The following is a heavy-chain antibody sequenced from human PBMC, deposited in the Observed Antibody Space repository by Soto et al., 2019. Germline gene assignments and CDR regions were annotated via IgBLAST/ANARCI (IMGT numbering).Heavy chain of an antibody. CDR2: IYWDDDK. CDR1: GFSLITSGVG. CDR3: AHTSLAVGDLDY. J-gene: IGHJ4*02. Sequence: QITLKESGPTLVKPTQTLTLTCTFSGFSLITSGVGVGWIRQPPGKALEWLVLIYWDDDKRYSPSLKSRLTIPKDTSKNQVVLTMTNMDPEDTATYYCAHTSLAVGDLDYWGQGTLVTVSS. D-gene: IGHD2-21*01. V-gene: IGHV2-5*02.